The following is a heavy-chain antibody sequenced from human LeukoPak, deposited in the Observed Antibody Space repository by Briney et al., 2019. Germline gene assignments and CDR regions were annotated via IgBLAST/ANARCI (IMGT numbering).Heavy chain of an antibody. CDR1: GGSISSSSYY. D-gene: IGHD7-27*01. CDR2: IYYSGST. J-gene: IGHJ4*02. V-gene: IGHV4-39*07. Sequence: PSETLSLTCTVSGGSISSSSYYWGWIRQPPGKGLEWIGSIYYSGSTYYNPSLKSQITISIDTSKNQFSLKLNSVTAADTAVYYCARDKTGIFDYWGRGTLVTVSS. CDR3: ARDKTGIFDY.